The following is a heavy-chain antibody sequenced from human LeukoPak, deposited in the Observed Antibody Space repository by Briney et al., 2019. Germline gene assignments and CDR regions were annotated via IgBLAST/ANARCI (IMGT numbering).Heavy chain of an antibody. D-gene: IGHD3-9*01. J-gene: IGHJ4*02. CDR3: TTRLRYFDWTIYDFDY. CDR2: IKSKTDGGTT. CDR1: GFTFSSYC. Sequence: PGGSLRLSYAASGFTFSSYCMNWVRQAPGKGLEWVGRIKSKTDGGTTDYAAPVKGRFTISRDDSKNTLYLQMNSLKTEDTAVYYCTTRLRYFDWTIYDFDYWGQGTLVTVSS. V-gene: IGHV3-15*01.